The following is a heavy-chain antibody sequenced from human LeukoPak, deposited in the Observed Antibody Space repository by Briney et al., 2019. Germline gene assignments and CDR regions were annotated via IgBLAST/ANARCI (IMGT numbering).Heavy chain of an antibody. D-gene: IGHD4-17*01. J-gene: IGHJ4*02. V-gene: IGHV4-34*01. CDR3: ARGPPPGDRFNY. CDR2: INHSGST. CDR1: GGSFSGTY. Sequence: PSETLSLTCGVYGGSFSGTYWSWIRRPPGKGLEWIGEINHSGSTNYNPSLNSRVTISVDTSKTHFSLKLSSVTAADTAVYYCARGPPPGDRFNYWGQGTLVTVSS.